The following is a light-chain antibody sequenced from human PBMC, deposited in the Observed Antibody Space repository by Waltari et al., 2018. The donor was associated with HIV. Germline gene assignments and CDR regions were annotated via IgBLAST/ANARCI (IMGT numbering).Light chain of an antibody. V-gene: IGKV4-1*01. CDR2: CAA. CDR3: QQCYATPLT. CDR1: QSVLPSSDNNNY. J-gene: IGKJ4*01. Sequence: DIVMTQSPASLAVSLGERVTITCKASQSVLPSSDNNNYLFWYQQKPGRPPKLLISCAATRESGVPDRFSGSGSGTDFTLPISSRQAEDVAVYYCQQCYATPLTFGGGTKVEIK.